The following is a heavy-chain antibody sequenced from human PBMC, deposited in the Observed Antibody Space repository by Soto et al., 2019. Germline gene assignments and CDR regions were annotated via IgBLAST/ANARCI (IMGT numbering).Heavy chain of an antibody. CDR1: GGTFSSYT. Sequence: SVKVSCKASGGTFSSYTISWVRQAPGQGLEWMGRIIPILGIANYAQKFQGRVTITADKSTSTAYMELSSLRSEDTAVYYCAIFLEYSSSSFAYWGQGTLVTVSS. J-gene: IGHJ4*02. CDR3: AIFLEYSSSSFAY. CDR2: IIPILGIA. D-gene: IGHD6-6*01. V-gene: IGHV1-69*02.